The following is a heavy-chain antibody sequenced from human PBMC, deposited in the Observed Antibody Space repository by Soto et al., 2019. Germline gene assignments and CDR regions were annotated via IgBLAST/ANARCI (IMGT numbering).Heavy chain of an antibody. CDR2: IYWNDDK. V-gene: IGHV2-5*01. Sequence: QITLKASGPTLVKPTQTLTLTCIFSGFSLRTSGVGVGWLRQPPEKALQWLGFIYWNDDKRYSTSLKSRLTITQDTSKNQVVLTISNMDPVDTATYYCAKSGSSGWYGWFDPWGQGTLVTVSS. J-gene: IGHJ5*02. D-gene: IGHD6-19*01. CDR1: GFSLRTSGVG. CDR3: AKSGSSGWYGWFDP.